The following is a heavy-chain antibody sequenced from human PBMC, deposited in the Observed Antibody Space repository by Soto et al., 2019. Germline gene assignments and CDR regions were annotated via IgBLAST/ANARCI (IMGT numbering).Heavy chain of an antibody. J-gene: IGHJ4*02. V-gene: IGHV3-30*03. D-gene: IGHD2-2*01. CDR2: VSYDESSK. CDR1: GFTFSDYG. Sequence: QVQLVESGGGVVQPGRSMRLSCAASGFTFSDYGMHWVRQAPGKGLEWVAVVSYDESSKYYADSVKGRFTISRDNSKGTMYLQMDSLSAEDTAVEYCVLGSSTYLMGGYCDYCGQGTLVTVSS. CDR3: VLGSSTYLMGGYCDY.